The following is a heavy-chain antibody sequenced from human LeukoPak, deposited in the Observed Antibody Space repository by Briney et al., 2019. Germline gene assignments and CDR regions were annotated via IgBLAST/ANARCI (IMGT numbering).Heavy chain of an antibody. J-gene: IGHJ4*02. CDR1: GYTFTSYD. V-gene: IGHV1-8*03. D-gene: IGHD1-26*01. CDR3: VRGYSGSPQDFDY. Sequence: ASVKVSCKASGYTFTSYDINWVRQATGQGLEWMGWMNPNSGNTGYAQKFQGRVTITRNTSISTAYMELSSLRSEDTAVYYCVRGYSGSPQDFDYWGQGTLVTVSS. CDR2: MNPNSGNT.